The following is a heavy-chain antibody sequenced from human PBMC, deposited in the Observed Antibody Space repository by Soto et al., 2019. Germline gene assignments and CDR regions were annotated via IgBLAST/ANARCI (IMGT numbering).Heavy chain of an antibody. V-gene: IGHV4-59*01. CDR2: IYYTGGT. D-gene: IGHD6-13*01. J-gene: IGHJ4*02. CDR3: ASGPLSTIAATDS. CDR1: GAPPSGYY. Sequence: SPETLSLTCHGVGAPPSGYYWDLIRPPLGKTLEWIGSIYYTGGTNYNPSLKSRVTISVDTSKNHFSLKFNSLTAADTAVYYCASGPLSTIAATDSWGQGKRVTVS.